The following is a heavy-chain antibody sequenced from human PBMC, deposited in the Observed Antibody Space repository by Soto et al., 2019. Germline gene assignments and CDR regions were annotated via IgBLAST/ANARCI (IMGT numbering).Heavy chain of an antibody. CDR1: GFTFSYAW. J-gene: IGHJ4*02. V-gene: IGHV3-15*01. CDR3: TTKDNY. Sequence: EVQLVESGGHLVKPGESLRLSCVASGFTFSYAWMNWVRPAPGKGLEWVARIKSKTDGGTVDYAATVKGRCTISRDDSKTTLYLEMNSLTIEDTAVYYWTTKDNYWCQGTLVTVSS. CDR2: IKSKTDGGTV.